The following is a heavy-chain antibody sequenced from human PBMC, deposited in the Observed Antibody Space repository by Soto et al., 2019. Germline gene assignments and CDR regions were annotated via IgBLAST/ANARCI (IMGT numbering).Heavy chain of an antibody. CDR3: ARTDKFNSQSSGWANRFDS. J-gene: IGHJ4*02. Sequence: EVQLLESGGDLAQPGGSLRLICAASGFTFSDYAMTWVRQSPGKGLEWVSTITNDGGTNYSDTVKGRFTISRDNSRSTVYLQMNSLGAEDTAVYFCARTDKFNSQSSGWANRFDSWGQGTLVTVSS. CDR1: GFTFSDYA. CDR2: ITNDGGT. V-gene: IGHV3-23*01. D-gene: IGHD6-19*01.